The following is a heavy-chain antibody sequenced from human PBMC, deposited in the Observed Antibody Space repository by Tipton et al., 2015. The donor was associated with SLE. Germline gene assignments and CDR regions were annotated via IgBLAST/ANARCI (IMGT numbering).Heavy chain of an antibody. V-gene: IGHV4-4*07. CDR3: AREFLNPVTTVHYYFDL. Sequence: TLSLTCTVSGGSISGYYWSWISQPPREGLEWIGRIYTSGNTTNNPPLRSRVTMSVDTSKKQFSLKLTSVTAADTAVYYCAREFLNPVTTVHYYFDLGGRGTLVTVSS. CDR2: IYTSGNT. J-gene: IGHJ2*01. CDR1: GGSISGYY. D-gene: IGHD4-11*01.